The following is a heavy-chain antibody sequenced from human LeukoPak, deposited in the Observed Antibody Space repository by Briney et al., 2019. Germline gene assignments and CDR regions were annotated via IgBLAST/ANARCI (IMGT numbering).Heavy chain of an antibody. CDR1: GGSISSYY. CDR2: IYYSGST. CDR3: ARGGLYYDILTGYIFDAFDI. D-gene: IGHD3-9*01. V-gene: IGHV4-59*01. Sequence: SETLSLTCTVSGGSISSYYWSWIRQPPGKELEWIGYIYYSGSTNYNPSLKSRVTISVDTSKNQFSLKLSSVTAADTAVYYCARGGLYYDILTGYIFDAFDIWGQGTMVTVSS. J-gene: IGHJ3*02.